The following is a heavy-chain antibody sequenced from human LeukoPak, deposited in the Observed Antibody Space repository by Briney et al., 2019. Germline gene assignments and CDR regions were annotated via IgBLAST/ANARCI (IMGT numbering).Heavy chain of an antibody. CDR1: GGSISSYY. Sequence: SETLSLTCTVSGGSISSYYWSWIRQPPGKGLEWIGYIYYSGSTNYNPSLKSRVTISVDTSKNQFSLKLSSVTAADTAVYYCARSTRATPDAFDIWGQGTMVTVSS. CDR3: ARSTRATPDAFDI. J-gene: IGHJ3*02. CDR2: IYYSGST. V-gene: IGHV4-59*08.